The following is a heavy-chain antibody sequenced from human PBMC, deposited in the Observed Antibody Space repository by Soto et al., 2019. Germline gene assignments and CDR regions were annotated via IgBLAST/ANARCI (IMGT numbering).Heavy chain of an antibody. Sequence: QVQLVQSGAEVKKPGSSVKVSCKASGGTFSSYAISWVRQAPGQGLEWMGGIIPIFGTANYAQKFQGRVTITADKSTSTAYMELSSLRSEDTAVYYCARGGRIVLMVYATDLNWFDPWGQGTLVTVSS. D-gene: IGHD2-8*01. CDR1: GGTFSSYA. CDR3: ARGGRIVLMVYATDLNWFDP. J-gene: IGHJ5*02. V-gene: IGHV1-69*06. CDR2: IIPIFGTA.